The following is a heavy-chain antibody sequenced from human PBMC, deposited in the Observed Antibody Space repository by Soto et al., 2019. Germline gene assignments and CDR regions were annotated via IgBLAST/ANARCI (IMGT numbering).Heavy chain of an antibody. CDR2: ISYDGNTK. CDR3: AKDRLPMSGGDCGS. J-gene: IGHJ5*02. CDR1: GFTFSTFG. V-gene: IGHV3-30*18. Sequence: QVQLVESGGGVVQPGGSLRLSCRASGFTFSTFGMHWVRQAPGEGLEWVAVISYDGNTKYYADSVKGRFTISRDNSQNTVFLQMNSLRAEDTALYFCAKDRLPMSGGDCGSWGQGTLVTVSS. D-gene: IGHD2-21*02.